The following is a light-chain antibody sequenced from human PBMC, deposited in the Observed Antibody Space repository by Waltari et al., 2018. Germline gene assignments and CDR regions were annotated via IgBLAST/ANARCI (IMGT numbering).Light chain of an antibody. CDR1: QSLLYSSNGQNY. CDR2: WPS. Sequence: DIVMTQSPDSLAMSMGERATINCKSSQSLLYSSNGQNYLAWFQQKPGQPPKLFIYWPSIRESRVPYRFSGSGSETDFTLTTSSLQAEDVAIYYCQPLHSYPRTFSQGTKVEIK. J-gene: IGKJ1*01. CDR3: QPLHSYPRT. V-gene: IGKV4-1*01.